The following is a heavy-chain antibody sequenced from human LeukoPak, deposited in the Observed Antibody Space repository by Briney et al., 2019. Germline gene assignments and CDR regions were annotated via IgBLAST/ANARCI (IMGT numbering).Heavy chain of an antibody. J-gene: IGHJ4*02. CDR3: ARGPNYGDRVDYFDY. V-gene: IGHV3-7*01. Sequence: QPGGSLRLSCAASGFIFRNHWMSWVRQVPGRGLEWVAHIKQGGNEKHYMDSVEGRFTLSRDDSKNSLYLQMNSLRVDDSAVYYCARGPNYGDRVDYFDYWGQGTLVTVSS. CDR1: GFIFRNHW. CDR2: IKQGGNEK. D-gene: IGHD4-17*01.